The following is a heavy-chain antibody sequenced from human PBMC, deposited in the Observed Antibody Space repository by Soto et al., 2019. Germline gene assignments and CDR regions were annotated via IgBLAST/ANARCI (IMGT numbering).Heavy chain of an antibody. CDR1: GFTVSSNY. Sequence: GGSLRLSCAASGFTVSSNYMSWVRQAPGKGLEWVSVIYSGGSTYYADSVKGRFTISRDNSKNTLYLQMNSLRAEDTAVYYCARSGHYDFWSGPTYYYYYYGMDAWGQGTTVTVSS. CDR2: IYSGGST. V-gene: IGHV3-53*01. J-gene: IGHJ6*02. CDR3: ARSGHYDFWSGPTYYYYYYGMDA. D-gene: IGHD3-3*01.